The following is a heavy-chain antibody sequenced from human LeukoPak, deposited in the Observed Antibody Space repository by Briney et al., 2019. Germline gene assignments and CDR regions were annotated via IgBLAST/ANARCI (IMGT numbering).Heavy chain of an antibody. J-gene: IGHJ5*02. D-gene: IGHD2-8*01. CDR2: INHSGST. Sequence: SETLSLTCAVYGGSFSGYYWSWIRQPPGKGLEWIGEINHSGSTNYNPSLKSRVTISVDTPKNQFSLKLSSVTAADTAVYYCARDIGYCTNGVCYPFDPWGQGTLVTVSS. V-gene: IGHV4-34*01. CDR3: ARDIGYCTNGVCYPFDP. CDR1: GGSFSGYY.